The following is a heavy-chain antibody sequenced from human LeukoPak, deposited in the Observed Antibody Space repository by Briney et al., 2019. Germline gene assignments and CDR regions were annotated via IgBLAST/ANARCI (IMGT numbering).Heavy chain of an antibody. CDR1: GFSFSRYR. CDR3: AKAGYYYDIDY. Sequence: GVSVTLSCAASGFSFSRYRVKWVRQAPGKGREWIASIDSGSTYIFYADSVKGRFTISRDNTKKSLYLQLNSLRVEDTAIYYCAKAGYYYDIDYWGQGTLVTVSS. J-gene: IGHJ4*02. CDR2: IDSGSTYI. D-gene: IGHD3-22*01. V-gene: IGHV3-21*01.